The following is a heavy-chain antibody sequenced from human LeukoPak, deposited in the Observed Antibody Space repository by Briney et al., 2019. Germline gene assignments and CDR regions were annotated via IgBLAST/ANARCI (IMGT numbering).Heavy chain of an antibody. V-gene: IGHV1-69*13. CDR1: GGTFSSYA. D-gene: IGHD3-10*01. Sequence: SVKVSCKASGGTFSSYAISWVRQAPGQGLEWMGGIIPIFGTANYAQKFQGRVTITADESTSTAYMELSSLRSEDTAVYYCARVSFYGSGSYKGYYYYMDVWGKGTTVTISS. CDR3: ARVSFYGSGSYKGYYYYMDV. CDR2: IIPIFGTA. J-gene: IGHJ6*03.